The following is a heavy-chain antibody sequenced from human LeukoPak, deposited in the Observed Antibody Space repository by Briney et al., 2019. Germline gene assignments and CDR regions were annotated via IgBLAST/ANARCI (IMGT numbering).Heavy chain of an antibody. Sequence: GSLRLSCAASGFTFSSYSMNWVRQAPGKGLEWVSSISSSSSYIYYADSVKGRFTISRDNAKNSLYLQMNSLRAEDTAVYYCARVGPKYYDFWSGYSRFYYYYYMDVWGKGTTVTVSS. CDR1: GFTFSSYS. J-gene: IGHJ6*03. V-gene: IGHV3-21*01. CDR3: ARVGPKYYDFWSGYSRFYYYYYMDV. D-gene: IGHD3-3*01. CDR2: ISSSSSYI.